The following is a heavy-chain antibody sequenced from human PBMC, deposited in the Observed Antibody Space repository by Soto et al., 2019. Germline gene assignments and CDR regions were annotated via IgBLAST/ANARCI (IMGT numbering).Heavy chain of an antibody. CDR3: AHSSPDLTHAMDV. Sequence: QITLKESGPTLVKPTQTLTLTCAFSGLSLTTNGLSVGWVRQPPGKALEWLALIYWDDDKRYSPSLKSRLTITRDTSKNQVVITMTNMDPVYTATYYCAHSSPDLTHAMDVWGQGTTVSVSS. D-gene: IGHD3-3*01. J-gene: IGHJ6*02. V-gene: IGHV2-5*02. CDR1: GLSLTTNGLS. CDR2: IYWDDDK.